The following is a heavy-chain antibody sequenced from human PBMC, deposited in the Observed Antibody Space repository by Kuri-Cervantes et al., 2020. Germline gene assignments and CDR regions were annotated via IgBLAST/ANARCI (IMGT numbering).Heavy chain of an antibody. CDR1: GFTFSSYA. D-gene: IGHD3-16*01. Sequence: GESLKISCAASGFTFSSYAMSWVRQAPGKGLEWVSAISGSGGSTYCADSVKGRFTISRDNAKNSLYLQLNSLRAEDSAVYYCARDGGHGIFDNWGQGSLVTDSS. CDR2: ISGSGGST. V-gene: IGHV3-23*01. CDR3: ARDGGHGIFDN. J-gene: IGHJ4*02.